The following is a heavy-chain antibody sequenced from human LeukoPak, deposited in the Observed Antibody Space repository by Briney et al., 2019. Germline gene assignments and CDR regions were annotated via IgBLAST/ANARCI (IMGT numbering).Heavy chain of an antibody. Sequence: GGSLRLSCAASGFTFSTYWMSWVPQAPGKGPEWVANMKPDGSEKHYVDSVKGRFTISRDNAKNSLFLQMNSLRPEDTAVYYCAKSYDNGWYVCDYWGQGTLVTVSS. V-gene: IGHV3-7*02. D-gene: IGHD6-19*01. CDR1: GFTFSTYW. CDR3: AKSYDNGWYVCDY. CDR2: MKPDGSEK. J-gene: IGHJ4*02.